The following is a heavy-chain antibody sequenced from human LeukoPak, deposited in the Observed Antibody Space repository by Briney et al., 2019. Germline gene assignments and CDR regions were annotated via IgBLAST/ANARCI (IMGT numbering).Heavy chain of an antibody. CDR3: ARGEFGDYYYFYMDV. D-gene: IGHD2/OR15-2a*01. CDR1: GFTFSSYS. V-gene: IGHV3-21*01. J-gene: IGHJ6*03. CDR2: ITSSNNYI. Sequence: GGSLRLSCAASGFTFSSYSMNWVRQAPGKGLEWVSSITSSNNYIYYGDSVKGRFTISRDDAKNSLFLQMNSLRAEDTATYYCARGEFGDYYYFYMDVWGQGTLVTVSS.